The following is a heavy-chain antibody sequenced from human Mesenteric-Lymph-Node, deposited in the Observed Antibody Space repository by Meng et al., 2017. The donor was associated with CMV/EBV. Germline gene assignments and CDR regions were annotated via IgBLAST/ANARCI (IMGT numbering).Heavy chain of an antibody. CDR3: VRDVGCSSTSCYTWAGWFDP. J-gene: IGHJ5*02. V-gene: IGHV3-30*02. CDR1: GVPFSTYG. D-gene: IGHD2-2*02. CDR2: ILYDGSNK. Sequence: GGSLRLSCAVSGVPFSTYGMHWVRQAPGKGLQWVAFILYDGSNKYYVDSVKGRFTISRDNAKNTLYLQMNSLRAEDTAVYYCVRDVGCSSTSCYTWAGWFDPWGQGTLVNVSS.